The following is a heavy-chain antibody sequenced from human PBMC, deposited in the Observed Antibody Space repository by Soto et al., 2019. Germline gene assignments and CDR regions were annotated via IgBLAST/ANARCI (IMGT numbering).Heavy chain of an antibody. Sequence: GGSLRLSCAASGFTLSNYAMSWVRQAPGKGLEWVSAISRSGGSTYYADSVKGRFTISRDTSKNTLYLQMNSLRAEDTALYYCAKTGEVGYCSSIDCYWGWGQGTLVTVSS. CDR3: AKTGEVGYCSSIDCYWG. CDR2: ISRSGGST. D-gene: IGHD2-2*01. CDR1: GFTLSNYA. J-gene: IGHJ4*02. V-gene: IGHV3-23*01.